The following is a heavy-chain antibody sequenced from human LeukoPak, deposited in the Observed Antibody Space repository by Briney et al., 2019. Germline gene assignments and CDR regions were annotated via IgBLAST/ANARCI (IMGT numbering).Heavy chain of an antibody. CDR3: ARGYCSGGSCYSVGYYGMDV. J-gene: IGHJ6*02. Sequence: GGSLRLSCAAAGFTFSSYWMHWVRQAPGEGLGWVSRIKIDGSSISYADSGKGRFTISRDNAKNTLYLQMNSLRAEDTAVYYCARGYCSGGSCYSVGYYGMDVWGQGTTVTVSS. V-gene: IGHV3-74*01. D-gene: IGHD2-15*01. CDR1: GFTFSSYW. CDR2: IKIDGSSI.